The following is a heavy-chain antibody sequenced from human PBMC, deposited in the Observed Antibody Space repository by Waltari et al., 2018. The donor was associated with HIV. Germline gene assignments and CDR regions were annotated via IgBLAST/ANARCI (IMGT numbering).Heavy chain of an antibody. V-gene: IGHV1-2*02. CDR2: INPNNGGT. J-gene: IGHJ4*02. Sequence: QVQLVQSGAEVKKPGASVKLSCKASGYTFTGYYIHWVRQAPGQGLEWMGCINPNNGGTNYAQKFQGRVTMTRDTSTSTSYMELNRLRSDDTAVYYCARGIRLVWGQGTLVTVSS. CDR1: GYTFTGYY. CDR3: ARGIRLV. D-gene: IGHD1-20*01.